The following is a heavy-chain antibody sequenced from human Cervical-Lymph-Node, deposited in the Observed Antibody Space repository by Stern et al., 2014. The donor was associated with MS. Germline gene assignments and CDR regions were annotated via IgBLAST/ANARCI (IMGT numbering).Heavy chain of an antibody. Sequence: EVQLVESGGGLVQPGGSLRLSCAVSGFSLSSYWMHWARQVPGQGLVWVSRSNSDGSSTTYADHVKGRFIISRDHAKNTLYLQMNSLRAEDTAVYYCARGSAMDVWGQGTTVTVSS. CDR1: GFSLSSYW. CDR3: ARGSAMDV. V-gene: IGHV3-74*02. J-gene: IGHJ6*02. CDR2: SNSDGSST.